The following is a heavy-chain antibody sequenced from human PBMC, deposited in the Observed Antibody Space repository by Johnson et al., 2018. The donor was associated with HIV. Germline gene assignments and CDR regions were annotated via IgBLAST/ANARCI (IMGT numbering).Heavy chain of an antibody. V-gene: IGHV3-30-3*01. CDR3: AKSRGGYSYGYDAFDI. CDR1: GFTFSSYA. CDR2: ISYDGSNK. J-gene: IGHJ3*02. D-gene: IGHD5-18*01. Sequence: QVQLVESGGGVVQPGRSLRLSCAASGFTFSSYAMHWVRQAPGKGLEWVAVISYDGSNKYYADSVKGRFTISRDNSKNTLYLQMNSLRAEDTAVYYCAKSRGGYSYGYDAFDIWGQGTMVTVSS.